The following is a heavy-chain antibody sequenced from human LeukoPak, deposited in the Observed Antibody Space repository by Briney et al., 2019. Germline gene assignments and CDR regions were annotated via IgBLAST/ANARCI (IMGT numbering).Heavy chain of an antibody. J-gene: IGHJ3*02. CDR2: IYPGDSDT. CDR1: GYSFTSYW. CDR3: ARLPSYYDSEPYAFDI. D-gene: IGHD3-10*01. Sequence: GESLQISCKGSGYSFTSYWIGWVRQMPGKGLEWMGIIYPGDSDTRYSPSFQGQVTISADKSISTAYLQWSSLKASDTAMYYCARLPSYYDSEPYAFDIWGQGTMVTVSS. V-gene: IGHV5-51*01.